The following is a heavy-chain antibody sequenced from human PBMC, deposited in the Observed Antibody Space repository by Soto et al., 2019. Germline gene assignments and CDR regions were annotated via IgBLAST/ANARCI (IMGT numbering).Heavy chain of an antibody. J-gene: IGHJ6*02. D-gene: IGHD5-18*01. CDR1: GGSISSGGYY. CDR2: IYYSGST. V-gene: IGHV4-31*03. CDR3: ASLYTAMEHYYYYGMDV. Sequence: SETLSLTCTVSGGSISSGGYYWSWIRQHPGKGLEWIGYIYYSGSTYYNPSLKSRVTTSVETSKNQFSLKLSSGTAADTAVYYCASLYTAMEHYYYYGMDVWGQGTTVTVSS.